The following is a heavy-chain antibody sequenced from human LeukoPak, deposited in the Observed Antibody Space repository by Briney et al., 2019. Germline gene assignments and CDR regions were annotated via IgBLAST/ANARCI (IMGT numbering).Heavy chain of an antibody. D-gene: IGHD5-24*01. J-gene: IGHJ4*02. CDR3: THVEMATIRDY. CDR1: GFTFGDYA. V-gene: IGHV3-49*04. CDR2: IRSKAYGGTT. Sequence: GGSLRLSCTASGFTFGDYAMSWVRQAPGKGLEWVGFIRSKAYGGTTEYAASVKGRFTISRDDSKSIAYLQMNSLKTEDTAVYYCTHVEMATIRDYWGQGTLVTVSS.